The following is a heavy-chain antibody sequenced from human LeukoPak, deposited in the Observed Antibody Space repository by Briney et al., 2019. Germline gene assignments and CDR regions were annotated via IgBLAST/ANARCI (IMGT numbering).Heavy chain of an antibody. CDR1: GFTFSSYA. J-gene: IGHJ4*02. V-gene: IGHV3-23*01. CDR3: ARGFYGDYLDY. Sequence: GGSLRLSCAASGFTFSSYAMSWVRQAPGKGLEGVSAISGSGGSTYYADSVKGRFTIARDNSKNTLYLQMNSLRAEDTAVYYCARGFYGDYLDYWGQGTLVTVSS. CDR2: ISGSGGST. D-gene: IGHD4-17*01.